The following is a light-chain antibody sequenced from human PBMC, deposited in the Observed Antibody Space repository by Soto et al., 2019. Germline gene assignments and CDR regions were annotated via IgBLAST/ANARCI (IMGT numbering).Light chain of an antibody. CDR2: GAS. CDR3: QQYGSSPVT. CDR1: QSVSNY. V-gene: IGKV3-20*01. Sequence: EIVLTQSPATLSLSPGERATLSCRASQSVSNYLAWYQQKPGQAPRLLIYGASTRATGIPDRFSGSGSGTDFTLTINRLEPEDFAVYYCQQYGSSPVTFGQGTKVDIK. J-gene: IGKJ1*01.